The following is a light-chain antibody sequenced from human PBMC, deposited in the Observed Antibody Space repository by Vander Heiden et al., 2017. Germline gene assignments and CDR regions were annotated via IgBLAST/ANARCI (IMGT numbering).Light chain of an antibody. CDR1: QGISSY. CDR2: AAS. J-gene: IGKJ1*01. V-gene: IGKV1-8*01. CDR3: QQYYSYPPWT. Sequence: AIMMTQSPSSFSASTGDRVTITCRASQGISSYLAWYQQKPGKAPKLLIYAASTLQSGVPSRFSGSGSGTDFTLTISCLQSEDFATYYCQQYYSYPPWTFGQGTKVGIK.